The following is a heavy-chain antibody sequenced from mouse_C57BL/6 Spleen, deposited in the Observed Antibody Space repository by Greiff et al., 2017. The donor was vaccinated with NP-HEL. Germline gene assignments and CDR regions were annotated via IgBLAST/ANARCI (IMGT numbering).Heavy chain of an antibody. Sequence: QVQLQQSGAELARPGASVKLSCKASGYTFTSYGISWVKQRTGQGLEWIGEIYPRSGNTYYNEKFKGKATLTADKSSSTAYMELRSLTSEDSAVYFCAREISYYGNYNYFDYWGQGTTLTVSS. CDR1: GYTFTSYG. V-gene: IGHV1-81*01. CDR3: AREISYYGNYNYFDY. D-gene: IGHD2-10*01. CDR2: IYPRSGNT. J-gene: IGHJ2*01.